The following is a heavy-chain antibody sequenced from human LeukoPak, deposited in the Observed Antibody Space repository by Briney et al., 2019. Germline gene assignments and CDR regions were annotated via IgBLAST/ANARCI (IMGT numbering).Heavy chain of an antibody. D-gene: IGHD2-2*02. V-gene: IGHV4-34*01. CDR2: INHSGST. CDR1: GGSFSGYY. J-gene: IGHJ4*02. Sequence: SETLSLTCAVYGGSFSGYYWSWIRQPPGKGLEWIGEINHSGSTNYNPSLKSRVTISVDTSKNQFSLKLSSVTAADTAVYYCARDPDRYCSSTSCYTAEGYWGQGTLVTVSS. CDR3: ARDPDRYCSSTSCYTAEGY.